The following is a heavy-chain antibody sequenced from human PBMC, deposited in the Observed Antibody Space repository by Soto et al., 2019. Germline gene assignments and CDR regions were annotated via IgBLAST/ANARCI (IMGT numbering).Heavy chain of an antibody. J-gene: IGHJ4*02. CDR3: ARSPRSSPYFDY. CDR1: GFTFSNYA. CDR2: ISGSGGST. D-gene: IGHD6-13*01. V-gene: IGHV3-23*01. Sequence: GGSLRLSCAASGFTFSNYALAWVRQAPGKGLEWVSGISGSGGSTFYPDSVKGRFTISRDNSKNTLYLQWSSLEASDSAFYFCARSPRSSPYFDYWGQGALVTVSS.